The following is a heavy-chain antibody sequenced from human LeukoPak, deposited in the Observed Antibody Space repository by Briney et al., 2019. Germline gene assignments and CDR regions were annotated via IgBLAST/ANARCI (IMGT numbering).Heavy chain of an antibody. Sequence: SETLSLACTVSGGSISSYYWGWIRQPAGKGLEWIGRIYASGSTNYNPSLKSRVTISVDKSKNKFSLRLSSATAADMAVYYCAREFDSYGYFDYWGQGTLVTVSS. CDR2: IYASGST. CDR3: AREFDSYGYFDY. CDR1: GGSISSYY. V-gene: IGHV4-4*07. D-gene: IGHD5-18*01. J-gene: IGHJ4*02.